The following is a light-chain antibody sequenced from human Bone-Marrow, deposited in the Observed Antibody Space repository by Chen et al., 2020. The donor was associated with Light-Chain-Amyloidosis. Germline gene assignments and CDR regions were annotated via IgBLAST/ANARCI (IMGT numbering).Light chain of an antibody. CDR1: SSNIGAYYD. J-gene: IGLJ1*01. CDR3: QAYDSSLSGYV. Sequence: QSVLTQPPSVSGAPGQRVTISCTGSSSNIGAYYDVHWYQQLPGTAPKLLIYGNNNRPSGVPDRFSGTKSGTSASLASTGHQAEEEADYYCQAYDSSLSGYVFGTGTKVNVL. CDR2: GNN. V-gene: IGLV1-40*01.